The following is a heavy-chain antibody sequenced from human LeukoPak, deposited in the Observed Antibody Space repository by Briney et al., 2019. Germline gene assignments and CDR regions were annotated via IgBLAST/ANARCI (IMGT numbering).Heavy chain of an antibody. CDR1: GFTFSNYW. Sequence: GGSLRLSCAASGFTFSNYWMDWVAQPPGKGLVWVSRINNDGSSTTYADSVKGRFTISSDNAKYTLYLLMNSLRAEDTAVYYCATKAGYCGSDCLLTSDYWGQGALVTVSS. CDR3: ATKAGYCGSDCLLTSDY. J-gene: IGHJ4*02. D-gene: IGHD2-21*02. V-gene: IGHV3-74*01. CDR2: INNDGSST.